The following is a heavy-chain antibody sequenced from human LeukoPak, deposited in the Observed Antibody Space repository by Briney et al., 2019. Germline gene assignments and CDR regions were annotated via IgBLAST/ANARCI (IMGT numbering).Heavy chain of an antibody. CDR1: GGTFSSYA. V-gene: IGHV1-69*04. CDR2: IIPILGIA. D-gene: IGHD3-3*01. CDR3: ARGSLYDFWSGYLLDY. Sequence: SVKVSCKASGGTFSSYAISWVRQAPGQGLEWMGRIIPILGIANYAQKFQGRVTITADKSTSTAYMELSSLRSEDTAVYYCARGSLYDFWSGYLLDYWGQGTLVTVSS. J-gene: IGHJ4*02.